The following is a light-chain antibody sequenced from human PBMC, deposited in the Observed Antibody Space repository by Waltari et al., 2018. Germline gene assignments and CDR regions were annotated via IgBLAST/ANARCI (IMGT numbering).Light chain of an antibody. Sequence: DIQLTQPPSSLSASVGERVNIACRASQTIVRSLNWYQQQPGKAPKLLIYAASNLQSGVPSRFRGSGSGTDFTLTIASLQPEDFATYYCQQSFTTPTFGGGTTVDIK. V-gene: IGKV1-39*01. J-gene: IGKJ4*01. CDR2: AAS. CDR1: QTIVRS. CDR3: QQSFTTPT.